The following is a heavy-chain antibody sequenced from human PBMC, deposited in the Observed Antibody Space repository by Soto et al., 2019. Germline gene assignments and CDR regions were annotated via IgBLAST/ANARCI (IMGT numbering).Heavy chain of an antibody. CDR2: VDPNGGGS. CDR1: GYRFTDYK. D-gene: IGHD4-17*01. V-gene: IGHV1-2*04. J-gene: IGHJ4*02. Sequence: QGQLLQSGAEVKKPGASVKVSFTTSGYRFTDYKLHWMRQAPGQGLAWMGWVDPNGGGSNSAQKFQGSVTMTWDTSITTAYLDLTRLTTNDTATYFCATWVDYGDFEGFDFWGQGTLVTVSS. CDR3: ATWVDYGDFEGFDF.